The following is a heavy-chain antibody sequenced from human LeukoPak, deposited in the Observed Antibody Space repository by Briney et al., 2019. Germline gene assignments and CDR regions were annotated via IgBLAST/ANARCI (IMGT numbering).Heavy chain of an antibody. CDR3: ARSGARWLQLPYYFDY. J-gene: IGHJ4*02. V-gene: IGHV3-30-3*01. CDR1: GFTFSSYA. CDR2: ISYDGSNK. Sequence: GGSLRLSCAASGFTFSSYAMHWVRQAPGKGLEWVAVISYDGSNKYYADSVKGRFTISRDNSKNTLYLQMNSLRAEDTAVYYCARSGARWLQLPYYFDYWGQGTLVTVSP. D-gene: IGHD5-24*01.